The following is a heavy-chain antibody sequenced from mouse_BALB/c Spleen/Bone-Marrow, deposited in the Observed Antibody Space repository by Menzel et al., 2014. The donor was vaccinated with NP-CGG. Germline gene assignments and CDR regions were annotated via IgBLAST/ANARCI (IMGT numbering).Heavy chain of an antibody. Sequence: LQQSGSELVWPGASVKLSCKASGYTFTSYWMHWVKQRHGQGLEWIGNVYPGNDNSNYDEKFKSKGTLTVDTSSSTAYMHLSSLTSEDSAVYYCTRSGGNYNFAYWGQGTLVTVSA. V-gene: IGHV1S22*01. D-gene: IGHD2-1*01. J-gene: IGHJ3*01. CDR3: TRSGGNYNFAY. CDR1: GYTFTSYW. CDR2: VYPGNDNS.